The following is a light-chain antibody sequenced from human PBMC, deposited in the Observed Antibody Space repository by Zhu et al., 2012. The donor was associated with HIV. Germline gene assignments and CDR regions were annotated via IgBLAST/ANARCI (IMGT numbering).Light chain of an antibody. CDR2: HAS. Sequence: ENVLTQSPATLSLSPGERVTLFCRASQSVSSYLAWYQQKPGQAPRLLIYHASNRATGIPARFSGSGSGTDFTLTISSVEPEDSAVYYCQERSNWPPTFGQGTKVEIK. CDR3: QERSNWPPT. J-gene: IGKJ1*01. V-gene: IGKV3-11*01. CDR1: QSVSSY.